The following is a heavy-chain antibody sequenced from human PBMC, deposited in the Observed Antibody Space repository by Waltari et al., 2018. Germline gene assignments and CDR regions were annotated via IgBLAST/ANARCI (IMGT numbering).Heavy chain of an antibody. D-gene: IGHD2-2*01. CDR2: INPNSGGT. CDR3: AIPRGDIVVVPADDGAFDI. Sequence: QVQLVQSGAEVKKPGASVKVSCKASGYTFTGYYMHWVRQAPGQGLEWMGWINPNSGGTNYAQKFQGRVTMTRDTSISTAYMELSRLRSDDTAVYYCAIPRGDIVVVPADDGAFDIWGQGTMVTVSS. V-gene: IGHV1-2*02. J-gene: IGHJ3*02. CDR1: GYTFTGYY.